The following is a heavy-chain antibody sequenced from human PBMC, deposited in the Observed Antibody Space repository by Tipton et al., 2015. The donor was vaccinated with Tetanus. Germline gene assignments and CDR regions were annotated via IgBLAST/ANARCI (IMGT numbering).Heavy chain of an antibody. J-gene: IGHJ4*02. CDR2: IYYSGSI. D-gene: IGHD3-9*01. V-gene: IGHV4-59*01. CDR1: GDSISSYY. Sequence: TLSLTCTVSGDSISSYYWGWIRQPPGKGLEWIGYIYYSGSINYNPSLKSRVTISVETSNNQFSLMLSSVTAADTAVYYCARQTYDVFTGYYSLFDYWGQGMLVTVSS. CDR3: ARQTYDVFTGYYSLFDY.